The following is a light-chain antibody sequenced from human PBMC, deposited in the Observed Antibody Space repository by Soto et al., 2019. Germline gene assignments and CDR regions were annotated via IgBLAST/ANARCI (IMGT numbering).Light chain of an antibody. J-gene: IGKJ4*01. Sequence: EIVLTQSPDPLSLSPGERATLSCRASQSVSSSYLAWYQQKPGQAPRLFISGASSRATGIPDRFSGSGSGTDFTLTISRLEPEDFAVYYCQQYSSSPPLTFGGGTKVDI. CDR2: GAS. CDR3: QQYSSSPPLT. V-gene: IGKV3-20*01. CDR1: QSVSSSY.